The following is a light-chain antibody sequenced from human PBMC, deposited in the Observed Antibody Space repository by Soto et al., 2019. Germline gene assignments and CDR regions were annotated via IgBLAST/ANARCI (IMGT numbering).Light chain of an antibody. V-gene: IGKV3-20*01. CDR3: QQYGSSPLWT. J-gene: IGKJ1*01. CDR2: GAS. Sequence: EMVLTQSPGTLSLSPGERATLSCRASQSVSSSYLDWYQQKPGQAPRLLIYGASSRASGIPDRFSGSGSGTDFTLTISRLVPEDFAVYYCQQYGSSPLWTYGQGTK. CDR1: QSVSSSY.